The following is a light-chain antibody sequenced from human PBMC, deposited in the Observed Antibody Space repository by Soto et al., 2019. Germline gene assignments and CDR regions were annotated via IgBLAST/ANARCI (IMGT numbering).Light chain of an antibody. CDR2: GAS. CDR3: QQFGTSRWT. CDR1: QNVSSSS. V-gene: IGKV3-20*01. Sequence: ETVLTQSPGTLSLSPGERATLSCRASQNVSSSSLAWYQQKPGQAPRLLIYGASNRAIGIPDRFSGTGSGTEFILTISRLEPEDFAVYYCQQFGTSRWTFGQGT. J-gene: IGKJ1*01.